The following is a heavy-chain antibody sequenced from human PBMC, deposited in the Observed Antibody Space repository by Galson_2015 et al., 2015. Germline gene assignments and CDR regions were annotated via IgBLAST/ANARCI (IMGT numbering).Heavy chain of an antibody. V-gene: IGHV3-33*01. D-gene: IGHD6-13*01. Sequence: SLRLPCAASGFTFSSYGMHWVRQAPGKGLEWVAVIWYDGSNKYYADSVKGRFTISRDNSKNTLYLQMNSLRAEDTAVYYCARDPGVTARSSGWYVEGTDYWGQGTLVTVSS. J-gene: IGHJ4*02. CDR3: ARDPGVTARSSGWYVEGTDY. CDR2: IWYDGSNK. CDR1: GFTFSSYG.